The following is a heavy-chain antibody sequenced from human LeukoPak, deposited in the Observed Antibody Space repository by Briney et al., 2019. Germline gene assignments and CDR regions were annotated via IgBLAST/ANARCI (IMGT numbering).Heavy chain of an antibody. J-gene: IGHJ4*02. CDR1: GFTFRSYV. V-gene: IGHV3-11*04. CDR2: ISSSGSTI. Sequence: GGTLRLSCAASGFTFRSYVMSWIRQAPGKGLEWASYISSSGSTIYYADSVKGRFTISRDNAKNSLYLQMNSLRAEDTAVYYYARRYTTVLDYWGQGTLVTVSS. D-gene: IGHD4-17*01. CDR3: ARRYTTVLDY.